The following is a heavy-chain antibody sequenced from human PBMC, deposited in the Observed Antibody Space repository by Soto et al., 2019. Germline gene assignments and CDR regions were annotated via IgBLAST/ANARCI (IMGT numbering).Heavy chain of an antibody. Sequence: QVQLVESGGGLVKPGGSLRLSCAASGFTFSDYYMSWIRQAPGKGLEWVSYISSSSSYTNYADSVKGRFTISRDNAKNLLYLQMNSLRAEDTAVYYCAREYSPNESFDYWGQGTLVTVSS. CDR3: AREYSPNESFDY. D-gene: IGHD2-15*01. J-gene: IGHJ4*02. V-gene: IGHV3-11*06. CDR1: GFTFSDYY. CDR2: ISSSSSYT.